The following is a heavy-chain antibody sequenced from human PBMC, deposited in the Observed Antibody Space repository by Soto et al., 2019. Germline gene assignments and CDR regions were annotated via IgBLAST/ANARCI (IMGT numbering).Heavy chain of an antibody. CDR3: ALKVVTYYDN. J-gene: IGHJ4*02. Sequence: QVQLVQSGAEVKKPGASVRISCRASGYSFTSTYVHWVRQAPGQGPEWMGIINPAGGTTYYALKFQGRLTIASDTSTDTVFMYLNDLTSEDTAVYFCALKVVTYYDNWGQGTVLTVSS. CDR2: INPAGGTT. CDR1: GYSFTSTY. D-gene: IGHD2-21*02. V-gene: IGHV1-46*01.